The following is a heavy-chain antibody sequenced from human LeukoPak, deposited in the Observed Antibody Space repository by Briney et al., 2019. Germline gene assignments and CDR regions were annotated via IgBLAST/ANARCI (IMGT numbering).Heavy chain of an antibody. V-gene: IGHV4-34*01. CDR2: INHSGST. J-gene: IGHJ4*02. CDR3: ARGPGGYRYYYGLGSPLDY. Sequence: SETLSLTCAVYGGSFSGYYWSWIRQPPGKGLEWIGEINHSGSTNYNPSLKSRVTISVDTSKNQFSLKLSSVTAADTAVYYCARGPGGYRYYYGLGSPLDYWGQGTLVTVSS. CDR1: GGSFSGYY. D-gene: IGHD3-10*01.